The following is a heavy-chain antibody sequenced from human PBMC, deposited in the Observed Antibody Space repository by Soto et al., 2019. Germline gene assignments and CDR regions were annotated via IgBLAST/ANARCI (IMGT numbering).Heavy chain of an antibody. V-gene: IGHV3-23*01. CDR3: AKSDFWSGYYWYFDY. CDR2: ISGSGGST. D-gene: IGHD3-3*01. Sequence: GGSLRLSCAASGFTFSSYAMSWVRQAPGKGLEWVSAISGSGGSTYYADSVKGRFTISRDNSKNTLYLQMNSLRAEDTAVYYCAKSDFWSGYYWYFDYWGQGTLVTVSS. J-gene: IGHJ4*02. CDR1: GFTFSSYA.